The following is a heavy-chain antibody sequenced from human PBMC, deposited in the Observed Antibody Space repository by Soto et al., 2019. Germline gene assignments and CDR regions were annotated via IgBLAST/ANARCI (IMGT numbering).Heavy chain of an antibody. CDR2: IYSGGST. Sequence: GGSLRLSCAASGFTVSSNYMSWVRQAPGKGLERVSVIYSGGSTYYADSVKGRFTISRDNSKNTLYLQMNSLRAEDTAVYYCARGGSIYYYYGMDVWGQGTTVTVSS. V-gene: IGHV3-53*01. CDR1: GFTVSSNY. J-gene: IGHJ6*02. CDR3: ARGGSIYYYYGMDV.